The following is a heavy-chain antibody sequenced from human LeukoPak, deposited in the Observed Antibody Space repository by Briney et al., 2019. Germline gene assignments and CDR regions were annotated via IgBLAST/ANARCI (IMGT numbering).Heavy chain of an antibody. CDR1: GGSISSYY. D-gene: IGHD1-26*01. V-gene: IGHV4-59*08. CDR2: IYYSGST. CDR3: ASHYSGSSWLAEYFQH. J-gene: IGHJ1*01. Sequence: PSETLSLTCTVSGGSISSYYWSWIRQPPGKGLEWIGYIYYSGSTNYNPSLKSRVTISVDTSKDQFSLKLSSVTAADTAVYYCASHYSGSSWLAEYFQHWGQGTLVTVSS.